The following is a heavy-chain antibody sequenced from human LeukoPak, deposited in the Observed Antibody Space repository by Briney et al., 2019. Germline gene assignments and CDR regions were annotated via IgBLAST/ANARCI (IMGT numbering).Heavy chain of an antibody. CDR3: ARGGPYSSSSGRAFDI. J-gene: IGHJ3*02. Sequence: PSVTLSLTCAVYGGSFSGYYWSWIRQPPGKGLEWIGEINHSGSTNYNPSLKSRVTISVDTSKNQFSLKLSSVTAADTAVHYCARGGPYSSSSGRAFDIWGQGTMVTVSS. D-gene: IGHD6-6*01. CDR2: INHSGST. V-gene: IGHV4-34*01. CDR1: GGSFSGYY.